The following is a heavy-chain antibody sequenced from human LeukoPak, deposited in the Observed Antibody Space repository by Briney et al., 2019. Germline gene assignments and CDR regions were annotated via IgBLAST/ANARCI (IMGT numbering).Heavy chain of an antibody. J-gene: IGHJ6*03. Sequence: ASVKVSCKASGYTFTSYDINWVRQATGQGLEWMGWMNLNSGNTGYAQKFQGRVTITRNTSISTAYMELSSLRSEDTAVYYCARGGYSYGPIYYYYYYYMDVWGNLITVTFSS. CDR2: MNLNSGNT. CDR1: GYTFTSYD. CDR3: ARGGYSYGPIYYYYYYYMDV. D-gene: IGHD5-18*01. V-gene: IGHV1-8*01.